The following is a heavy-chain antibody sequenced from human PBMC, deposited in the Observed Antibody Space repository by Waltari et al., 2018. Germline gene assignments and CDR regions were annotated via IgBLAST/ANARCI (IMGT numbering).Heavy chain of an antibody. CDR2: IYYSGST. D-gene: IGHD3-16*02. V-gene: IGHV4-59*11. CDR1: GGSISSHY. J-gene: IGHJ4*02. CDR3: AREAIWGSYLVY. Sequence: QVQLQESGPGLVKPSETLSLPCTVPGGSISSHYWSWIRQPPGKGLEWIGYIYYSGSTNYNPSLKSRVTISVDTSKNQFSLKLSSVTAADTAVYYCAREAIWGSYLVYWGQGTLVTVSS.